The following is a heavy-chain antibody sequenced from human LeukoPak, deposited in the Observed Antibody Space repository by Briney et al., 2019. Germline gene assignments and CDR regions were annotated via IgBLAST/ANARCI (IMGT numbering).Heavy chain of an antibody. J-gene: IGHJ4*02. CDR2: IYYTGST. Sequence: PSETLSLTCTVPGGSISSYYWSWIRQSPGKGLEWTGYIYYTGSTNYNPSLKSRVTISVDTSKNQFSLSLRTVTSADTAVYYCTRVHYSGSGLSSYFDYWGQGTLVTVSS. D-gene: IGHD3-10*01. CDR1: GGSISSYY. V-gene: IGHV4-59*01. CDR3: TRVHYSGSGLSSYFDY.